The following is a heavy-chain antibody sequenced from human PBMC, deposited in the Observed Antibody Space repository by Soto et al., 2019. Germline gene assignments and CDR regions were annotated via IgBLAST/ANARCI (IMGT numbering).Heavy chain of an antibody. V-gene: IGHV1-69*06. D-gene: IGHD6-19*01. CDR3: AREYNSGWYYFDY. J-gene: IGHJ4*02. Sequence: QVQLEQSGAEVKKPGSSVKVSCKVSGATHSTYAIDWVRQAPGQGLEGVGGIIPVFQTANYAQKFEGRVTITADRTTDTAYMELNSLRSEDTAVYYCAREYNSGWYYFDYWGQGTLVTVSS. CDR2: IIPVFQTA. CDR1: GATHSTYA.